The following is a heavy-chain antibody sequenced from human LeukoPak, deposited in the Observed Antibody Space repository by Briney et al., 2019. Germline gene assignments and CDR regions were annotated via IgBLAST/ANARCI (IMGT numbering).Heavy chain of an antibody. D-gene: IGHD2-15*01. CDR2: INPNSGGT. CDR1: GYTFTGYY. CDR3: ATVGYCSGGSCYPAAFDI. V-gene: IGHV1-2*06. Sequence: ASVKVSCKASGYTFTGYYMHWVRQAPGQGLEWMGRINPNSGGTNYAQKFQGRVTMTRDTSISTAYMELSRLRSDDTAVYYCATVGYCSGGSCYPAAFDIWGQGTMVTVS. J-gene: IGHJ3*02.